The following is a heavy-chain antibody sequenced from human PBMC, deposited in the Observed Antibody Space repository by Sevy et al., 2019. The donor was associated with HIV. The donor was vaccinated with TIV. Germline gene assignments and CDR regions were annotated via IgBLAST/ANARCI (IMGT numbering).Heavy chain of an antibody. J-gene: IGHJ4*02. D-gene: IGHD2-15*01. CDR3: ARDFCSGGSCYSAFVY. CDR2: DNTASGDT. V-gene: IGHV1-3*04. Sequence: ASEKVSCKGSGYTFNNYIIYWVRQAPGQSLEWMGWDNTASGDTKYSQKFQGRVIITTDTSARTVYMELNNLRSEDTAFYFCARDFCSGGSCYSAFVYWGRGTLVTVSS. CDR1: GYTFNNYI.